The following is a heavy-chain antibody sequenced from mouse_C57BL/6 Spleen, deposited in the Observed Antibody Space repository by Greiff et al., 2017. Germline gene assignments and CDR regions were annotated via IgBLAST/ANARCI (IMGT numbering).Heavy chain of an antibody. Sequence: QVQLQQSGAELVRPGTSVKVSCKASGYAFTNYLIEWVKQRPGQGLAWIGVINPGSGGTKYNEKFKGKATLTADKSSSTAYMQLSILTSEDSAVYFCARVVITTVVATGDYFDYWGQGTTLTVSS. V-gene: IGHV1-54*01. CDR3: ARVVITTVVATGDYFDY. CDR1: GYAFTNYL. D-gene: IGHD1-1*01. CDR2: INPGSGGT. J-gene: IGHJ2*01.